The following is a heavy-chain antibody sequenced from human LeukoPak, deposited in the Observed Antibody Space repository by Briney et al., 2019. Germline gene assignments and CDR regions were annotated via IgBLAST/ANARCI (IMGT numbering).Heavy chain of an antibody. D-gene: IGHD5-24*01. V-gene: IGHV3-74*01. CDR1: GFTFSSYR. J-gene: IGHJ4*02. CDR2: INSDGSST. Sequence: PGGSLRLSCAASGFTFSSYRMHWVRQAPGKGLVWVSRINSDGSSTSYADSVKGRFTISRDNAKNTLYLQMNSLRAEDTAVYYCARAKTSRDGYNFFGYWGQGTLVTVSS. CDR3: ARAKTSRDGYNFFGY.